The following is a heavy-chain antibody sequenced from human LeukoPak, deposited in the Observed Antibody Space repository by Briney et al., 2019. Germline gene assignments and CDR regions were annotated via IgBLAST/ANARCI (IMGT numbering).Heavy chain of an antibody. Sequence: SETLSLTCSVSGGSMSSGSYYWGWIRQPPGKGLEWIGTIYYSGSAYYSPSLKSRVTISVDKSEKQFSLKLNSVTAADTAVYYFARHDFADYSSFDCWVQGALVSVSS. V-gene: IGHV4-39*01. CDR3: ARHDFADYSSFDC. J-gene: IGHJ4*02. CDR2: IYYSGSA. CDR1: GGSMSSGSYY. D-gene: IGHD4/OR15-4a*01.